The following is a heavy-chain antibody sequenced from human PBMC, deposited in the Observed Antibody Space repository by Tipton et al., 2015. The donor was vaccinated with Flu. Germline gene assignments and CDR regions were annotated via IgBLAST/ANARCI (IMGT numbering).Heavy chain of an antibody. CDR1: GFTFNSYW. V-gene: IGHV3-7*01. Sequence: AVSGFTFNSYWMSWVRQAPGKGLEWVANIKQDGSEKYYVDSVKGRFTISRDNAKNSLYLQMNSLRAEDAAVYYCARDSGSYAYWGQGTLVTVSS. J-gene: IGHJ4*02. D-gene: IGHD1-26*01. CDR2: IKQDGSEK. CDR3: ARDSGSYAY.